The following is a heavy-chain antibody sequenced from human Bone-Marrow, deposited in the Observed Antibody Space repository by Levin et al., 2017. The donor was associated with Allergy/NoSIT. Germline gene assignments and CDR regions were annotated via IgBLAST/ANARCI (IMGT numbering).Heavy chain of an antibody. J-gene: IGHJ4*02. CDR1: GFTFDDYA. CDR3: AKSSSWYYYDY. CDR2: ISWNSGTI. Sequence: SLKISCAASGFTFDDYAMHWVRQAPGKGLEWVSGISWNSGTIGYADSVKGRFTISRDNAKNSLYLQMNSLRAEDTALYYCAKSSSWYYYDYWGQGTLVTVSS. D-gene: IGHD6-13*01. V-gene: IGHV3-9*01.